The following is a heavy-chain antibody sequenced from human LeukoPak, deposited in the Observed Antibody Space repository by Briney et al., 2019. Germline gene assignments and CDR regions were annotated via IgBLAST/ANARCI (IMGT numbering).Heavy chain of an antibody. CDR1: GFTFDDYA. CDR3: AKCAVGSRYFDWLGGLGDYYYYGMDV. CDR2: ISWNSGSI. V-gene: IGHV3-9*01. D-gene: IGHD3-9*01. Sequence: GRSLRLSCAASGFTFDDYAMHWVRHAPGKGLEWVSGISWNSGSIGYADSVKGRFTISRDNAKNSLYLQMNSLRAEDTALYYCAKCAVGSRYFDWLGGLGDYYYYGMDVWGQGTTVTVSS. J-gene: IGHJ6*02.